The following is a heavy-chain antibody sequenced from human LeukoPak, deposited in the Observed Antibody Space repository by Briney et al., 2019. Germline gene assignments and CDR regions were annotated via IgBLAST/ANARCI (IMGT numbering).Heavy chain of an antibody. V-gene: IGHV3-48*01. D-gene: IGHD6-13*01. J-gene: IGHJ4*02. CDR2: ISRDSDIR. Sequence: GGSLRLSCAASGFIFGRDSMNWVRQAPGRGLEWISYISRDSDIRYYADSVRGRFHISRDNARNSLYLQMNSLRAEDTAVYYCAKVQVPYIAAAGTCDYWGQGTLVTVSS. CDR3: AKVQVPYIAAAGTCDY. CDR1: GFIFGRDS.